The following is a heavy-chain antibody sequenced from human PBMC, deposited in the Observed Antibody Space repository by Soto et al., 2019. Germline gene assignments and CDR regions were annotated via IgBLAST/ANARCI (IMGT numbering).Heavy chain of an antibody. V-gene: IGHV3-23*01. Sequence: PGGSLRLSCAASEFTFSSFVMRGVRQAPGKGLEWVSTISASGDSTYYADSVKGRFTISRDNSKNTLYLQMNSQRAEDTAVYYCAYMPGFDYWGQGALVTVSS. J-gene: IGHJ4*02. CDR3: AYMPGFDY. D-gene: IGHD2-2*01. CDR1: EFTFSSFV. CDR2: ISASGDST.